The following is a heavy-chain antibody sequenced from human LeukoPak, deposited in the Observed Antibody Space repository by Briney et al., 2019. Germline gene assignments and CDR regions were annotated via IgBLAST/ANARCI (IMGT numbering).Heavy chain of an antibody. D-gene: IGHD2-15*01. V-gene: IGHV5-10-1*01. CDR1: GYSFTSYW. CDR2: IDPSDSYT. Sequence: GESLRISCKGSGYSFTSYWISWGRQMPGKGLEWMGRIDPSDSYTNYSPSFQGHVTISAAKSISTAYLQWSRLKASDTAMYYCARVWRYCSGGSCYAYSYGMDVWGQGTPVTVSS. J-gene: IGHJ6*02. CDR3: ARVWRYCSGGSCYAYSYGMDV.